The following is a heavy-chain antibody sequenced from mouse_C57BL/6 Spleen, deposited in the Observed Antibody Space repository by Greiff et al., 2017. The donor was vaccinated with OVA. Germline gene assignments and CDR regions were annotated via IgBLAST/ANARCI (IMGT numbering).Heavy chain of an antibody. CDR3: ARGNLAFFDY. CDR1: GYSFTSYY. CDR2: IYPGSGNT. V-gene: IGHV1-66*01. J-gene: IGHJ2*01. Sequence: QVHVKQSGPELVKPGASVKISCKASGYSFTSYYIHWVKQRPGQGLEWIGWIYPGSGNTKYNEKFKGKATLTADTSSSTAYMQLSSLTSEDSAVYYCARGNLAFFDYWGQGTTLTVSS.